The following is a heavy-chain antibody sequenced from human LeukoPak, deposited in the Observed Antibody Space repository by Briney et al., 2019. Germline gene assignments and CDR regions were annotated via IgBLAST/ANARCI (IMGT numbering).Heavy chain of an antibody. D-gene: IGHD1-1*01. CDR2: ISSSSSYM. CDR3: VRVVPGTGSLDY. V-gene: IGHV3-21*01. Sequence: GGSLRPSCAASGFTFSSYSMNWVRQAPGKGLEWVSSISSSSSYMFYAGSVMGRFTNSRDNAKKSLYLQMNNLRAEDTAIYYCVRVVPGTGSLDYWGQGTLVTVSP. J-gene: IGHJ4*02. CDR1: GFTFSSYS.